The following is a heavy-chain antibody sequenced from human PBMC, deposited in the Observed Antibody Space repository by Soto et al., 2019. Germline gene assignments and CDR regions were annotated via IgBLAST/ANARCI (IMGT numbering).Heavy chain of an antibody. D-gene: IGHD5-12*01. CDR1: GDPFSKYG. V-gene: IGHV1-18*04. J-gene: IGHJ5*02. CDR3: ATSYDSGFDP. Sequence: QLQLVQSGAEVERPGASVRVSCKAYGDPFSKYGISWIRQAPGQGLEWMGWIKPDNGDTNYAQKFQGRGTMTTDTSSNTAYMELRSLRSDDTAVYYCATSYDSGFDPWGQGTLVSVSS. CDR2: IKPDNGDT.